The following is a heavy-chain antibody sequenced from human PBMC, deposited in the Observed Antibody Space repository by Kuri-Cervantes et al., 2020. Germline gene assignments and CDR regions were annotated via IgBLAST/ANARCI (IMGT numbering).Heavy chain of an antibody. J-gene: IGHJ4*02. Sequence: SETLSLTCSVSGGSVSADSSFWTWIRQPPGMGLEWMGYIYSSGTTNYSPSLQGRVTFSIDTSKNQFSLKLSSVTAADTAVYYCARERGDSSGWKYYFDYWGQGTLVTVSS. V-gene: IGHV4-61*01. CDR3: ARERGDSSGWKYYFDY. CDR1: GGSVSADSSF. CDR2: IYSSGTT. D-gene: IGHD6-19*01.